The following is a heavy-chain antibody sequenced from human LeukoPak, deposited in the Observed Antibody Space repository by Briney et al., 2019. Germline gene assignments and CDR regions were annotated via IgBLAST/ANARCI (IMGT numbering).Heavy chain of an antibody. V-gene: IGHV6-1*01. D-gene: IGHD1-26*01. CDR1: GDSVSSNSAA. J-gene: IGHJ6*02. CDR3: ARGGWELLPYYYYGMDV. Sequence: SQTLSLTCAISGDSVSSNSAAWNWIRQSPSRGLEWLGRTYYRSKWYNDYAVSVKSRITINPDTSKNQFFLQLNSVTPEDTAVYYCARGGWELLPYYYYGMDVWGQGTTVTVSS. CDR2: TYYRSKWYN.